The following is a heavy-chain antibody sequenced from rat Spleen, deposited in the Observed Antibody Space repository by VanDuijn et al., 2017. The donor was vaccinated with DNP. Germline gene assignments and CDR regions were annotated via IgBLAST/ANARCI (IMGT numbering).Heavy chain of an antibody. CDR2: IWAGGVT. Sequence: QVQLKESGPGLVQPSQTLSLTCTVSGFSLSSYHVSWVRQPPGKSLVWMGTIWAGGVTNYNSTVQSRLSISRDTSKSQVFLKMNSLKSEDTATYYCARSRLPGYYPFACWGQGTLVTVSS. J-gene: IGHJ3*01. CDR3: ARSRLPGYYPFAC. V-gene: IGHV2-13*01. CDR1: GFSLSSYH. D-gene: IGHD1-4*01.